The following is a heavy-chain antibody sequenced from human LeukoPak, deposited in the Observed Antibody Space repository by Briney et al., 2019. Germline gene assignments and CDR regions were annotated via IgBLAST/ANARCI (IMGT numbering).Heavy chain of an antibody. CDR2: IYYSGST. Sequence: PSETLSLTCTVSGGSISSSSYYWGWIRQPPGKGLEWIGSIYYSGSTYYNPSLKSRVTISVDTSKNQFSLKLSSVTAADTAVYYCARSRGGTLRYFDWVRPSFDYWGQGTLVTVSS. J-gene: IGHJ4*02. CDR3: ARSRGGTLRYFDWVRPSFDY. V-gene: IGHV4-39*07. CDR1: GGSISSSSYY. D-gene: IGHD3-9*01.